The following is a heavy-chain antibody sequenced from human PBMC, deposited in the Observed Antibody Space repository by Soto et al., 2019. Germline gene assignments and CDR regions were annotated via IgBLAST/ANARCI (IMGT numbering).Heavy chain of an antibody. D-gene: IGHD3-16*01. V-gene: IGHV3-72*01. J-gene: IGHJ4*02. Sequence: EVQLVEYGGVLVQPGGYLRISCAVSGFDFRHHHMDWVRQAPGKGLEWVGRSRYQADNYSPDYAASAKGRFTITRDVSKITLILQMIILWSVYSASLYSVCWLGGICHWSQGILVTVSP. CDR3: VCWLGGICH. CDR2: SRYQADNYSP. CDR1: GFDFRHHH.